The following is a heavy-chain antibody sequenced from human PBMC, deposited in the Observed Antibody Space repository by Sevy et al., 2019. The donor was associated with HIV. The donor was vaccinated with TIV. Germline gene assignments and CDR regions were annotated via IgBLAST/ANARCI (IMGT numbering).Heavy chain of an antibody. Sequence: GGSLRLSCAASGFTFSSYSMNWVRQAPGKGLEWVSSISSSSSYIYYADSLKGRFTIPRDNAKNSLYLQMNSLRAEDTAVYYCARDRRSHGGSYTGPDYYYYYMDVWGKGTTVTVSS. CDR3: ARDRRSHGGSYTGPDYYYYYMDV. J-gene: IGHJ6*03. CDR1: GFTFSSYS. CDR2: ISSSSSYI. V-gene: IGHV3-21*01. D-gene: IGHD1-26*01.